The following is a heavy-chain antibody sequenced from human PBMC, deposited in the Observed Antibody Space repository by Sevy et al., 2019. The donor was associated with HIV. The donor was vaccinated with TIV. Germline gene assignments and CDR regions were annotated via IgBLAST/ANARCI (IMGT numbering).Heavy chain of an antibody. CDR2: ISSSNNYI. Sequence: GGSLRLSCAASGFTFSSYSMNWVRQAPGKGLEWVSSISSSNNYIYYADSLKGRFTISRDNAKNSLYLQMNSLRAEDTAVYYCARDLREYSCSSKYYFDYWGHGILVTVSS. CDR1: GFTFSSYS. V-gene: IGHV3-21*01. J-gene: IGHJ4*01. D-gene: IGHD6-6*01. CDR3: ARDLREYSCSSKYYFDY.